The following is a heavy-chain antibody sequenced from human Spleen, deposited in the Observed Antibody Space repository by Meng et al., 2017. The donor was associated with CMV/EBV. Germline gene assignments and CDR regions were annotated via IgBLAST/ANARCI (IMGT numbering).Heavy chain of an antibody. CDR3: ARDRLHYYGSGSYYTPRYYYYGMDV. Sequence: GSLRLSCAVYGGSFSGSYWSWIRQPPGKGLEWIGEINHSGSTNYNPSLKSRVTISVDTSKNQFSLKLSSVTAADTAVYYCARDRLHYYGSGSYYTPRYYYYGMDVWGQGTTVTVSS. J-gene: IGHJ6*02. V-gene: IGHV4-34*01. CDR1: GGSFSGSY. D-gene: IGHD3-10*01. CDR2: INHSGST.